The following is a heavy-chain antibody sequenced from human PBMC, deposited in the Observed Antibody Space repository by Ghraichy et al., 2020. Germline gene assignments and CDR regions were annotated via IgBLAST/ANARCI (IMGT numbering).Heavy chain of an antibody. CDR1: GYTFTGYY. Sequence: SVKVSCKASGYTFTGYYMHWVRQAPGQGLEWMGRINPNSGGTNYAQKFQGRVTMTRDTSISTAYMELSRLRSDDTAVYYCARDRYYDSSGYYRGNYYYYGMDVWGQGTTVTVSS. D-gene: IGHD3-22*01. CDR3: ARDRYYDSSGYYRGNYYYYGMDV. V-gene: IGHV1-2*06. J-gene: IGHJ6*02. CDR2: INPNSGGT.